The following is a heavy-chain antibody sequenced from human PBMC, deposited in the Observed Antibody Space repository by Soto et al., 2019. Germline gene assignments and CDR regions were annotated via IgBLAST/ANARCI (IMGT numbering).Heavy chain of an antibody. J-gene: IGHJ4*02. CDR3: VKGSAGYRPYYFDY. Sequence: GESLKISCKGSGYSFTSYWIGWVRQMPGKGLEWMGIIYPGDSDTRYSPSFQGQVTISADNSKNTLCLQMNSLRAEDTALYYCVKGSAGYRPYYFDYWGQGTQVTVSS. V-gene: IGHV5-51*01. CDR2: IYPGDSDT. CDR1: GYSFTSYW. D-gene: IGHD3-9*01.